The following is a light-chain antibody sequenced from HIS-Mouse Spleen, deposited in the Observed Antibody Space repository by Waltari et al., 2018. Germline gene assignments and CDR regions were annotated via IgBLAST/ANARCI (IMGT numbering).Light chain of an antibody. CDR3: SSYAGSNNLGV. V-gene: IGLV2-8*01. CDR2: EVS. Sequence: QSALTQPPSASGSPGQSVTISCTGTSSDVGGYNYVSWYQQHPGKAPKLMIYEVSKRPSGVPVRFSGSTSGNTASLTVSGLQAEDEADYYCSSYAGSNNLGVFGGGTKLTVL. J-gene: IGLJ2*01. CDR1: SSDVGGYNY.